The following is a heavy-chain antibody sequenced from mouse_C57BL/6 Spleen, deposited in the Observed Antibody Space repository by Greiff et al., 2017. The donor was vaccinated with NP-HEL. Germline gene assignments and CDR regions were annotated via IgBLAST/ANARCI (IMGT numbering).Heavy chain of an antibody. D-gene: IGHD4-1*01. CDR3: TSFANWGFDY. J-gene: IGHJ2*01. Sequence: VQLQQSGAELVRPGASVKLSCTASGFNIKDDYMHWVKQRPEQGLEWIGWIDPENGDTEYASKFQGKATITADTSSNTAYLQLSSLTSEDTAVYYCTSFANWGFDYWGQGTTLTVSS. CDR2: IDPENGDT. V-gene: IGHV14-4*01. CDR1: GFNIKDDY.